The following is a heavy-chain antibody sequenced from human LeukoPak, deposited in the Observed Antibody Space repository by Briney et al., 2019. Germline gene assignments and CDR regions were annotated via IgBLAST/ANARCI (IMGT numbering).Heavy chain of an antibody. CDR2: ISYDGSNK. CDR3: AKDDYCDYLAGDY. J-gene: IGHJ4*02. Sequence: GGSLRLSRAASGFTFSSYGMHWVRQAPGKGLEWVAVISYDGSNKYYADSVKGRFTISRDNSKNTLYLQMNSLRAEDTAVYYCAKDDYCDYLAGDYWGQGTLVTVSS. D-gene: IGHD4-17*01. CDR1: GFTFSSYG. V-gene: IGHV3-30*18.